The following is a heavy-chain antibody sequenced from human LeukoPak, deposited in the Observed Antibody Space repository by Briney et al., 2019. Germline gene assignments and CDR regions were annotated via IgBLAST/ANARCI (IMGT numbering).Heavy chain of an antibody. CDR1: GYTFTGYY. D-gene: IGHD2-15*01. V-gene: IGHV1-18*04. CDR3: ARDGRYCSGGSCVSP. J-gene: IGHJ5*02. CDR2: ISAYNGNT. Sequence: ASVKVSCKASGYTFTGYYMQWVRQAPGQGLEWMGWISAYNGNTNYAQKLQGRVTMTTDTSTSTAYMELRSLRSDDTAVYYCARDGRYCSGGSCVSPWGQGTLVTVSS.